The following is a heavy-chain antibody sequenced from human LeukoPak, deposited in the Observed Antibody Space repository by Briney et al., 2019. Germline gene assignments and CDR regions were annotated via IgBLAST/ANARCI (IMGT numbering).Heavy chain of an antibody. V-gene: IGHV3-74*01. D-gene: IGHD3-10*01. Sequence: QPGGSLRLSCAASGFTFSSYWMHWVRQAPGKGLVWVSRINSDGGSTSYADSVKGRFTISRDNAKNTLYLQMNSLRAEDTAVYYCASGGTMVRGVIFYWGQGTLVTVSS. J-gene: IGHJ4*02. CDR3: ASGGTMVRGVIFY. CDR2: INSDGGST. CDR1: GFTFSSYW.